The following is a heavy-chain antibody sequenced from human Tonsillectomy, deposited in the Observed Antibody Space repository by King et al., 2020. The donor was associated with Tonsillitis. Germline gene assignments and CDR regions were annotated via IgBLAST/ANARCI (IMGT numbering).Heavy chain of an antibody. CDR2: LNPSGGGT. CDR1: GYTFTSYF. CDR3: ARARVEMCTTGGWVDAWGRRGLDP. V-gene: IGHV1-46*03. Sequence: VQLVESGAEVKKPGASVKVSCKASGYTFTSYFMHWVRQAPGQGLEWMGVLNPSGGGTRYAQKFQGRVTVTRDTSTSTVYMELRSLSSDDTAVYYCARARVEMCTTGGWVDAWGRRGLDPWGQGTLVTVSS. D-gene: IGHD5-24*01. J-gene: IGHJ5*02.